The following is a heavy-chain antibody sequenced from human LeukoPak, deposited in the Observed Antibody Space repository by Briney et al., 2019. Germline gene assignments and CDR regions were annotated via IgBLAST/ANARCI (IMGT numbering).Heavy chain of an antibody. V-gene: IGHV3-23*01. Sequence: GGSLRLSCAASGFTFSSYAMSWVRQAPGKGLERVSAISGSGGSTYYADSVKGRFTISRDNSKNTLYPQMNSLRAEDTAVYYCARSPGIAAAGTHWGQGTLVTVSS. J-gene: IGHJ4*02. CDR3: ARSPGIAAAGTH. D-gene: IGHD6-13*01. CDR1: GFTFSSYA. CDR2: ISGSGGST.